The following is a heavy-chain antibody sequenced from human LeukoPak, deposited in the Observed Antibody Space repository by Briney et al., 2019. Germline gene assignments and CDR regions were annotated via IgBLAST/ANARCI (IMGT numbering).Heavy chain of an antibody. J-gene: IGHJ3*02. CDR1: GGSISSGDYY. D-gene: IGHD1-1*01. CDR3: AKETIRARAFDI. Sequence: PSQTLSLTCTVPGGSISSGDYYWSWIRQPPGKGLEWIGYIYYSGSTYYNPSLKSRVTISVDTSKNQFSLKLSSVTAADTAVYYCAKETIRARAFDIWGQGTMVTVSS. CDR2: IYYSGST. V-gene: IGHV4-30-4*01.